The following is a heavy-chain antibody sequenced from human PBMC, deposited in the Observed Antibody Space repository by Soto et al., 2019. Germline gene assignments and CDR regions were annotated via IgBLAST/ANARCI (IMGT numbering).Heavy chain of an antibody. Sequence: QVQLVQSGAEAMKPGGSVKVSCKASGYTFTGYGLHWMRQAPGLGLEWVGWINAGNGDTKISEKFQGRVTIIRDTSATTAYMELSSLTSDDTAVYYCARAGGYHNWFESWGPGTLVTVSS. CDR2: INAGNGDT. CDR1: GYTFTGYG. J-gene: IGHJ5*01. CDR3: ARAGGYHNWFES. V-gene: IGHV1-3*01. D-gene: IGHD6-19*01.